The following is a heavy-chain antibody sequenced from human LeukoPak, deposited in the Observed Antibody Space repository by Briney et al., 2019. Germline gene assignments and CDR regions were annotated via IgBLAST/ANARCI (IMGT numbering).Heavy chain of an antibody. CDR3: ARRTIAAAGVDY. J-gene: IGHJ4*02. V-gene: IGHV3-7*01. Sequence: PGGSLRLSCVASEFTFSSYWMTWVRQAPGKGLEWVANINQDGSEEYYVDSVKGRFTISRDNAENSLFLQMNSLRAEDTAVYYCARRTIAAAGVDYWGQGTLVTVSS. D-gene: IGHD6-13*01. CDR2: INQDGSEE. CDR1: EFTFSSYW.